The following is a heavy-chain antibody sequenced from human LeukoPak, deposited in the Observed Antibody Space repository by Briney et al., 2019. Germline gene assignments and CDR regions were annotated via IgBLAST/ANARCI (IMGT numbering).Heavy chain of an antibody. CDR2: IIPILGIA. CDR3: ARTFSTGPGERSYYYGMDV. CDR1: GGTFSSYA. D-gene: IGHD3-9*01. J-gene: IGHJ6*02. Sequence: SVKVSCKASGGTFSSYAISWVRQAPGQGLEWMGRIIPILGIANYAQKFQGRVTITADKSTSTAYMELSSLRSEDTAVYYCARTFSTGPGERSYYYGMDVWGQGTMVTVSS. V-gene: IGHV1-69*04.